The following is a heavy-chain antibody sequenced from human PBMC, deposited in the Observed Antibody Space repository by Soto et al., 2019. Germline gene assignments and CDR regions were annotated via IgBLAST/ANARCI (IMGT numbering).Heavy chain of an antibody. CDR1: GYSFTGYY. V-gene: IGHV1-2*02. CDR3: AIETLNAHSGD. D-gene: IGHD1-1*01. Sequence: QVQLVQSGAEVKKPGASVKVSCKTSGYSFTGYYIHWVRQAPGQGLAWMGWIKPLSGETNYAQKCQGRVSMTRNTSMSTAYRELTSRRFDDTAEYYCAIETLNAHSGDGGQGTLVTVSS. CDR2: IKPLSGET. J-gene: IGHJ1*01.